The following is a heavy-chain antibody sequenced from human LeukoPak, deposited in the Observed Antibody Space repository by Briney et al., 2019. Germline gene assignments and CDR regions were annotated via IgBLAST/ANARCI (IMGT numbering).Heavy chain of an antibody. J-gene: IGHJ4*02. Sequence: SETLSLTCAVYGGSFSGYYWSWIRQPPGKGLEWIGEINHSGSTNYNPSLRSRVTISVDTSKNQFSLKLSSVTAADTAVYYCARSPKRIAAAGTIDYWGQGTLVTVSS. V-gene: IGHV4-34*01. CDR2: INHSGST. D-gene: IGHD6-13*01. CDR1: GGSFSGYY. CDR3: ARSPKRIAAAGTIDY.